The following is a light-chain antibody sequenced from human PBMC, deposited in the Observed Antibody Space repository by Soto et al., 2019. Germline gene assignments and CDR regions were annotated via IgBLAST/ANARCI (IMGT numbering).Light chain of an antibody. J-gene: IGKJ1*01. Sequence: EVMLTQSPGTLSLSPGERATLSCRASQSVSSNYLAWYQQKSGQAPRLLIYGASNRATGIPDRFSGSESGTDFTRTIRRLEPEDFAVYYCQQYDTSPRTFGQGTKVEFK. V-gene: IGKV3-20*01. CDR2: GAS. CDR3: QQYDTSPRT. CDR1: QSVSSNY.